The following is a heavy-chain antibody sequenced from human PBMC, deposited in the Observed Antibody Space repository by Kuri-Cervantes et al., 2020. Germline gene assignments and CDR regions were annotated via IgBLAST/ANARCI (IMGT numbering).Heavy chain of an antibody. J-gene: IGHJ3*02. Sequence: SETLSLTCTVSGGSISSGDYYWSWIRQPPGKGLEWIGYSYYIGTTNYNPSLKSRVTISVDTSNNQFSLKLSSVTAADTAVYYCARLGYCSGGSCQNEAFDIWGQGTTVTVSS. CDR1: GGSISSGDYY. CDR2: SYYIGTT. V-gene: IGHV4-61*08. D-gene: IGHD2-15*01. CDR3: ARLGYCSGGSCQNEAFDI.